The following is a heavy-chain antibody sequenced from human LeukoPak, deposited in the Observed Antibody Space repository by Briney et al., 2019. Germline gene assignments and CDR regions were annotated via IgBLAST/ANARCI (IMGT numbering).Heavy chain of an antibody. CDR1: GYTFTGYY. J-gene: IGHJ5*02. V-gene: IGHV1-8*02. CDR2: MNPNSGNT. Sequence: ASVKVSCKASGYTFTGYYMHWVRQATGQGLEWMGWMNPNSGNTGYAQKFQGRVTMTRNTSISTAYMELSSLRSEDTAVYYCARAGYGDYYWFDPWGQGTLVTVSS. D-gene: IGHD4-17*01. CDR3: ARAGYGDYYWFDP.